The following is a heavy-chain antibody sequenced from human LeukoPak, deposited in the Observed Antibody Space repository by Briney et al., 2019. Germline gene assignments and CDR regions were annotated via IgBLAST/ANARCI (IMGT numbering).Heavy chain of an antibody. V-gene: IGHV3-74*01. Sequence: GGSLRLSCEVSQFTFRDAWMHWVRQSPGEGLVWVSGIQPDGVAKYYADSVKGRFTISRDNAKSTVYLQMDSLRVEGTAIYYCTDVDNIWGQGTLVTVSS. CDR2: IQPDGVAK. CDR3: TDVDNI. D-gene: IGHD1-1*01. J-gene: IGHJ4*02. CDR1: QFTFRDAW.